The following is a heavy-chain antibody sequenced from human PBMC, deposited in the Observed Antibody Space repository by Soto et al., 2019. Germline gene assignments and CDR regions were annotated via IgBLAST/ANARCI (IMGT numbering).Heavy chain of an antibody. V-gene: IGHV4-30-4*01. CDR2: IYYSGST. D-gene: IGHD4-17*01. Sequence: QVQLQESGPGLVKPSQTLSLTCTVSGGSISGDYYWSWIRQPPGKGLEWIGYIYYSGSTYYNPSLKSRVTISVDTSKNQFSLKLSSVTASDTAVYHCAREGDYGGIFRFYAFDIWGQGTMVTVSS. CDR3: AREGDYGGIFRFYAFDI. CDR1: GGSISGDYY. J-gene: IGHJ3*02.